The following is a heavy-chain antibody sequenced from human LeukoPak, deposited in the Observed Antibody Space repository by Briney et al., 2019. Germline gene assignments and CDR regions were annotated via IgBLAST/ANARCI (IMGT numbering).Heavy chain of an antibody. CDR2: INSGNSNT. V-gene: IGHV1-3*04. CDR3: ARDQPATKTYYYGSGTEYWYFDL. CDR1: GYTLSQYA. Sequence: ASVTVSCKASGYTLSQYAMHWVRQAPGQRPEWMGWINSGNSNTKYDQKFQGRVTITRDTSARTAYMELSSLRSEDTAVYYCARDQPATKTYYYGSGTEYWYFDLWGRGTLVTVSS. D-gene: IGHD3-10*01. J-gene: IGHJ2*01.